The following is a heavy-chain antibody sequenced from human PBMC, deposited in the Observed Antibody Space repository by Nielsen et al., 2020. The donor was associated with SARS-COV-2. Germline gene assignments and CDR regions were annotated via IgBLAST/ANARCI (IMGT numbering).Heavy chain of an antibody. Sequence: ASVKVSCKASGYTFTSYYMHWVRQAPGQGLEWMGIINPSGGSTSYAQKFQGRVTMTRDTSTSTVYMELSSLRSEDTAVYYCARAQRGYCSSTSCYTYYYYYYYMDVWGKGTTVTASS. J-gene: IGHJ6*03. D-gene: IGHD2-2*02. CDR1: GYTFTSYY. V-gene: IGHV1-46*01. CDR3: ARAQRGYCSSTSCYTYYYYYYYMDV. CDR2: INPSGGST.